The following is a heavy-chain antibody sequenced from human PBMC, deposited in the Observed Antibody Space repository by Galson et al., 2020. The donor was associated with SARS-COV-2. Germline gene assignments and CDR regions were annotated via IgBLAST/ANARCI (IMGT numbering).Heavy chain of an antibody. V-gene: IGHV4-39*07. J-gene: IGHJ4*02. CDR2: IYYSGST. Sequence: SETLPLTCTVSGGSISSSSYYWGWIRQPPGKGLEWIGSIYYSGSTYYNPSLKSRVTISVDTSKNQFSLKLSSVTAADTAVYYCARSPGYYFDYWGQGTLVTVSS. CDR1: GGSISSSSYY. CDR3: ARSPGYYFDY.